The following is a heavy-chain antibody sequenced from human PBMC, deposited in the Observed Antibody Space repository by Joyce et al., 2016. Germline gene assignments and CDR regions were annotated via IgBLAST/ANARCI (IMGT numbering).Heavy chain of an antibody. CDR2: IYYTGST. V-gene: IGHV4-30-4*01. CDR1: GGSISSGDYY. Sequence: QVQLQESGPGLVKPSQTLSLTCSVSGGSISSGDYYWSWIRQPPGKGLEWIGYIYYTGSTYYNLSLKSRINMSVDTSKNQFSLKLSSVTAADTAVYYCARVTWFGDKGFDYWGQGTLVTVSS. CDR3: ARVTWFGDKGFDY. J-gene: IGHJ4*02. D-gene: IGHD3-10*01.